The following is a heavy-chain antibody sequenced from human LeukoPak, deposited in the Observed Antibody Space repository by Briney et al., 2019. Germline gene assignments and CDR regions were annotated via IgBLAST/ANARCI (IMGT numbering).Heavy chain of an antibody. Sequence: ASVKVSCKASGYTFTGYYMHWVRQAPGQGLEWMGWINPNSGGTNYAQKFQGWVTMTRDTSSGTAYMELSRLRSDDTAVYYCARDSLPEYYYGSGDNWFDPWGQGTLVTVSS. CDR3: ARDSLPEYYYGSGDNWFDP. J-gene: IGHJ5*02. V-gene: IGHV1-2*04. D-gene: IGHD3-10*01. CDR2: INPNSGGT. CDR1: GYTFTGYY.